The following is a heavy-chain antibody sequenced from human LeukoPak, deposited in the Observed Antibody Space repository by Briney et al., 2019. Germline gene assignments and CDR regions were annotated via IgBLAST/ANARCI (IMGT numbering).Heavy chain of an antibody. D-gene: IGHD5-18*01. J-gene: IGHJ6*02. V-gene: IGHV3-48*03. CDR3: ARAWIQLWFGGYYYGMDV. Sequence: PGGSLRLSCAASGFTLSSYEMNWVGQAPGKGLEWVSYISSSGSTIYYADSVKGRFTISRDNAKNSLYLQMNSLRAEDTAVYYRARAWIQLWFGGYYYGMDVWGQGTTVTVSS. CDR1: GFTLSSYE. CDR2: ISSSGSTI.